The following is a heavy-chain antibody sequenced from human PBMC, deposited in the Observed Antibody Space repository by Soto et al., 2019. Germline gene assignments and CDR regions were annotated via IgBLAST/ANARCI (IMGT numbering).Heavy chain of an antibody. J-gene: IGHJ3*02. CDR2: IFASGDNT. Sequence: EVQVLESGGGFVQPGGSLRLSCAASGVRFSDYAMTWVRQVPGRGLEWVSSIFASGDNTQYADSVKGRFTISRENSRDTLYLQMNSLRVEDTAVYYCARDPNGDYVGAFDIWGQGTMVTVSS. V-gene: IGHV3-23*01. CDR3: ARDPNGDYVGAFDI. D-gene: IGHD4-17*01. CDR1: GVRFSDYA.